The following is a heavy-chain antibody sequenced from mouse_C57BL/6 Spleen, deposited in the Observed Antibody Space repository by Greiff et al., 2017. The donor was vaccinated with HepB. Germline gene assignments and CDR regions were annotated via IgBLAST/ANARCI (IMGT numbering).Heavy chain of an antibody. V-gene: IGHV1-72*01. CDR1: GYTFTSYW. CDR3: ARSVSVVATRYFDV. D-gene: IGHD1-1*01. J-gene: IGHJ1*03. CDR2: IDPNRGGT. Sequence: QVQLKQPGAELVKPGASVKLSCKASGYTFTSYWMHWVKQRPGRGLEWIGRIDPNRGGTKYNEKFKSKATLTVDKPSSTAYMQRSSLTSEDSAVYYCARSVSVVATRYFDVWGTGTTVTVSS.